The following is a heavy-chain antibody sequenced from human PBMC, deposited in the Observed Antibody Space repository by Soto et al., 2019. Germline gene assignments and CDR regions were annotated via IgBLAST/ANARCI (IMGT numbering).Heavy chain of an antibody. V-gene: IGHV4-4*02. CDR1: SGSISSSHW. CDR2: IHHSGST. CDR3: AQRKVATTDDPLAPFDY. Sequence: QVQLQESGPGLVKPSGTLSLTCAVSSGSISSSHWWSWDRLSPGKGLEWIAEIHHSGSTNYNPSLESRVTISLDKHKNCFSLKLTSATAADTAVYYCAQRKVATTDDPLAPFDYWGPGTTVTVSS. J-gene: IGHJ4*02. D-gene: IGHD5-12*01.